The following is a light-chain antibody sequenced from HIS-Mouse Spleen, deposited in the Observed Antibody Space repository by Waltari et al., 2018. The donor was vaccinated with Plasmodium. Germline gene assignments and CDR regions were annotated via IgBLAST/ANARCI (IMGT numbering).Light chain of an antibody. J-gene: IGKJ1*01. CDR1: QSGSSN. V-gene: IGKV3-15*01. CDR3: QQYKNWPPWT. Sequence: EIVMTQSPATLSVSPGARATLSCRASQSGSSNLAWYQQKPGQAPRRLIYGASTRATCIPDRVSGSGSGTEFTLTISSIQSEDIAVYYCQQYKNWPPWTFGQGTKVEIK. CDR2: GAS.